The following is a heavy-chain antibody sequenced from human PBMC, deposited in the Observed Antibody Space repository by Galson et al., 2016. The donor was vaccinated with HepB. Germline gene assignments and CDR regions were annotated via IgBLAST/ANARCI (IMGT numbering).Heavy chain of an antibody. Sequence: SETLSLTCTVSGGSISSHYWSWIRQPPGKGLEWIGYFYYSGSNNYNPSLRSRVTMSIDMSKNQFSLKLTSVTAADTAVYYCARDSEVYSGTSDYWGQGILVTVSS. CDR1: GGSISSHY. CDR2: FYYSGSN. CDR3: ARDSEVYSGTSDY. D-gene: IGHD1-26*01. V-gene: IGHV4-59*11. J-gene: IGHJ4*02.